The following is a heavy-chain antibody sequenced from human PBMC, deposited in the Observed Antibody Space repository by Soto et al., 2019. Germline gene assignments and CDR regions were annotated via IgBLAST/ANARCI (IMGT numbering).Heavy chain of an antibody. V-gene: IGHV4-34*01. CDR1: GGSLTGYF. CDR3: ARGYFTRQSLDY. Sequence: QVHLQQWGAGLLRPSETLSLTCNVSGGSLTGYFWNWIRQPPGRPMEWIGEVNHAGAATYNPSLRSRVTLSVDTSKHQFSLRLASVAATDTALYFCARGYFTRQSLDYWDQGALVTVSS. CDR2: VNHAGAA. J-gene: IGHJ4*02.